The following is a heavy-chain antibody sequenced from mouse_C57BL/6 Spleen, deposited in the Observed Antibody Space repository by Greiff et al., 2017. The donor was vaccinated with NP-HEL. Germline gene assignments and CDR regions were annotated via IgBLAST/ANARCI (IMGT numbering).Heavy chain of an antibody. CDR1: GYTFTSYW. Sequence: QVHVKQPGAELVKPGASVKLSCKASGYTFTSYWMHWVKQRPGQGLEWIGMIHPNSGSTNYNEKFKSKATLTVDKSSSTAYMQLSSLTSEDSAVYYCARSSNAMDYWGQGTSVTVSS. J-gene: IGHJ4*01. CDR2: IHPNSGST. CDR3: ARSSNAMDY. V-gene: IGHV1-64*01.